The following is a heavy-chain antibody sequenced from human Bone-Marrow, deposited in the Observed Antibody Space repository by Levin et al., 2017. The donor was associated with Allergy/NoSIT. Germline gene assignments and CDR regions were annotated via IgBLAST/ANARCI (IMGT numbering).Heavy chain of an antibody. D-gene: IGHD6-13*01. V-gene: IGHV1-69*04. CDR1: GGTFSSYA. CDR2: IIPILGIA. Sequence: SVKVSCKASGGTFSSYAISWVRQAPGQGLEWMGRIIPILGIANYAQKFQGRVTITADKSTSTAYMELSSLRSEDTAVYYCDLAAADRGDAFDIWGQGTMVTVSS. J-gene: IGHJ3*02. CDR3: DLAAADRGDAFDI.